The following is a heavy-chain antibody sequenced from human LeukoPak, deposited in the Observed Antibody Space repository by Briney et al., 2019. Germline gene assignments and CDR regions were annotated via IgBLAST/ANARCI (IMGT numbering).Heavy chain of an antibody. CDR2: IKSKTGGGTT. V-gene: IGHV3-15*01. D-gene: IGHD3-16*01. Sequence: GGSLTLSCAASGFTFSNAWMRWVRQAPGQGLEWVGRIKSKTGGGTTDYAAPVKGRFTISRDNSKNTLYLQMNSLKNEDTAVYYCTTDSPTGGAFDIWGQGRMVTVSS. CDR3: TTDSPTGGAFDI. CDR1: GFTFSNAW. J-gene: IGHJ3*02.